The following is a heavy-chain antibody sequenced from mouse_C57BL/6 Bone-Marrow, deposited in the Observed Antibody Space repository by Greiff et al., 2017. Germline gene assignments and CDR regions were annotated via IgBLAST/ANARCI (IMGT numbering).Heavy chain of an antibody. V-gene: IGHV1-69*01. CDR2: IDPSDSYT. CDR1: GYTFTSYW. Sequence: QVQLQQPGAELVMPGASVKLSCKASGYTFTSYWMHWVKQRPGQGLEWIGEIDPSDSYTNYNQKFKGKSTLTVDQSSSTAYMQLSSLTSEDSAVYYCARYGGYHWYFDVWGTGTTVTVSS. CDR3: ARYGGYHWYFDV. D-gene: IGHD1-1*02. J-gene: IGHJ1*03.